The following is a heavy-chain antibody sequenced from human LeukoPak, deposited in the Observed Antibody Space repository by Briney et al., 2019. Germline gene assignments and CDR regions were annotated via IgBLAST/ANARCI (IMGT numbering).Heavy chain of an antibody. CDR2: INAGNGNT. J-gene: IGHJ4*02. D-gene: IGHD3-10*01. V-gene: IGHV1-3*01. CDR3: ARDRGDVLLWFGEFNY. CDR1: GYTFTSYA. Sequence: ASVKVSCKASGYTFTSYAMHWVRQAPGQRLEWMGWINAGNGNTKYSQEFQGRVTMTTDTSTSTAYMELRSLRSDDTAVYYCARDRGDVLLWFGEFNYWGQGTLVTVSS.